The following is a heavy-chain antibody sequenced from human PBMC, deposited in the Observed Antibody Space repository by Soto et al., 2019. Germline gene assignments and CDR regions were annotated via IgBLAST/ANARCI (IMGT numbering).Heavy chain of an antibody. Sequence: QVQLQESGPGLVKPSETLSLTCTVSGASVSGYYWAWIRQSPEKGLQYIAYSSYQGLTNLNPDLESRINLAIATSRNKFSLTVPSLTAADTAVYYCARARKSAYITGGFDSWGQGSQVTVSS. J-gene: IGHJ4*02. CDR3: ARARKSAYITGGFDS. CDR1: GASVSGYY. CDR2: SSYQGLT. D-gene: IGHD5-18*01. V-gene: IGHV4-59*02.